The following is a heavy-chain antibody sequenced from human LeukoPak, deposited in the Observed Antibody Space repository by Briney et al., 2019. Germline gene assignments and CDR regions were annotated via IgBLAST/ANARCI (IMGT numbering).Heavy chain of an antibody. CDR1: GGTFSSYT. J-gene: IGHJ4*02. CDR3: ARASGYDYVWGSYSDY. D-gene: IGHD3-16*01. CDR2: IIPILGIA. Sequence: SVKVSCKASGGTFSSYTISWVRQAPGQGLERMGRIIPILGIANYAQKFQGRVTMTRDTSTSTVYMELSSLRSEDTAVYYCARASGYDYVWGSYSDYWGQGTLVTVSS. V-gene: IGHV1-69*02.